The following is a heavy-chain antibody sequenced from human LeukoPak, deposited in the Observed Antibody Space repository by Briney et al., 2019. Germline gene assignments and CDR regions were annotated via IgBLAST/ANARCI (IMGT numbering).Heavy chain of an antibody. D-gene: IGHD4-17*01. CDR3: ARGSDKDYGDYVL. J-gene: IGHJ3*01. CDR2: FGGSGGTT. Sequence: GGSLRLSCAASGFTFSSYAMSWVRQAPGKGLEWVSAFGGSGGTTYYADSAKGRFTISRDNSKNTLHLQMNTLRAEDTALYYCARGSDKDYGDYVLWGQGTMVTVSS. CDR1: GFTFSSYA. V-gene: IGHV3-23*01.